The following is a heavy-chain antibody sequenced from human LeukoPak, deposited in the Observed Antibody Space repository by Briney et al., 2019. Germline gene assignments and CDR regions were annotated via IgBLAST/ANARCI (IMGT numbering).Heavy chain of an antibody. D-gene: IGHD2-2*01. Sequence: GGSLRLSCAASGFTFDDYGMSWVRQAPGKGLEWVSGINWNGGSTGYADSVKGRFTISRDNAKNSLYLQMNSLRAEDTAVYYCARDSAPQDIVVVPAANGGFDPWGQGTLVTVSS. CDR3: ARDSAPQDIVVVPAANGGFDP. CDR2: INWNGGST. J-gene: IGHJ5*02. CDR1: GFTFDDYG. V-gene: IGHV3-20*04.